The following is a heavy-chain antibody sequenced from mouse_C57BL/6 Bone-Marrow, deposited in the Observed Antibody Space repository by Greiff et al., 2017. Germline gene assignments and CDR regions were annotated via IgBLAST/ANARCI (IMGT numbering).Heavy chain of an antibody. Sequence: EVMLVESGGGLVKPGGSLKLSCAASGFTFSSYAMSWVRQTPEKRLEWVATISDGGSYTYDPANVKGRFTISRDNAKNNLYLQMSHLKSEDTAMYYCARAAYSPYFDYWGQGTTLTVSS. D-gene: IGHD2-10*01. CDR3: ARAAYSPYFDY. V-gene: IGHV5-4*03. J-gene: IGHJ2*01. CDR1: GFTFSSYA. CDR2: ISDGGSYT.